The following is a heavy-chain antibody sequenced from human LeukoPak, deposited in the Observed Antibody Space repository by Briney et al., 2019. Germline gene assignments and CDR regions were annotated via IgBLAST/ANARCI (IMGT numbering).Heavy chain of an antibody. CDR1: GFTFSNYD. V-gene: IGHV3-23*01. Sequence: GGSLRLSCATFGFTFSNYDMTWVRQAPGKGLEWISTVSASGDRTYSADSVKGRFTIYRDNSKNTLYLQMNSLRAEDTAVYYCAKGGSGSFFDFWGQGTLVTVSS. CDR2: VSASGDRT. D-gene: IGHD3-10*01. J-gene: IGHJ4*02. CDR3: AKGGSGSFFDF.